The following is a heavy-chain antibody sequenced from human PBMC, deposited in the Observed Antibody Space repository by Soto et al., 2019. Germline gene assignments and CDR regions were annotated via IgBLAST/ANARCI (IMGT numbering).Heavy chain of an antibody. Sequence: EVQLLESGGGLVQPGGSLRLSCAASGITFTNAWMSWVRQAPGKGLEWVGRIKNRADGGTTDYAAPVRGRFTISRDDSKNTLFLQMNSLEAEDTAVYYCTTDPGDYEDFWGQGTLVTVSS. CDR3: TTDPGDYEDF. D-gene: IGHD4-17*01. J-gene: IGHJ4*02. CDR1: GITFTNAW. V-gene: IGHV3-15*01. CDR2: IKNRADGGTT.